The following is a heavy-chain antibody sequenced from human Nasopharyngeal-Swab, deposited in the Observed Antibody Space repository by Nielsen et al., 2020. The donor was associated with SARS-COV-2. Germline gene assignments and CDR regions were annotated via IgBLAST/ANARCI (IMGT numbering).Heavy chain of an antibody. CDR3: TRPLGATGVTALTGYYYYMDV. CDR2: IRSKANSYAT. D-gene: IGHD4-23*01. CDR1: GFTFSGSA. V-gene: IGHV3-73*01. J-gene: IGHJ6*03. Sequence: GGSLRLSCAASGFTFSGSAMHWVRQASGKGLEWVGRIRSKANSYATAYAASVKGRFTISRDDSKNTAYLQMNSLKTEDTAVYYCTRPLGATGVTALTGYYYYMDVWGKGTTVTVSS.